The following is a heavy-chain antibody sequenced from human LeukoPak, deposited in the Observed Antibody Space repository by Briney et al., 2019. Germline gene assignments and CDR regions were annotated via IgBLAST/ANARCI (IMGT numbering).Heavy chain of an antibody. D-gene: IGHD5-18*01. J-gene: IGHJ6*03. CDR1: GYTFTSYY. Sequence: EASVKVSCKASGYTFTSYYMHWVRQAPGQGLEWMGIINPSGGSTSYAQKFQGRVTMTRDMSTSTVYMELSSLRSEDTAVYYCARDGFSYGWGYYYYYMDVWGKGTTVTVSS. CDR2: INPSGGST. CDR3: ARDGFSYGWGYYYYYMDV. V-gene: IGHV1-46*01.